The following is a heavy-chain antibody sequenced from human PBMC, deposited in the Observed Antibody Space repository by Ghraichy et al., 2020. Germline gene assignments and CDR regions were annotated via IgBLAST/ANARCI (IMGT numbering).Heavy chain of an antibody. V-gene: IGHV3-7*03. D-gene: IGHD4-11*01. CDR2: IKQDGSEK. CDR1: GFTFSSYW. J-gene: IGHJ6*03. CDR3: ARTVTFTYFYYYYYYMDV. Sequence: GGSLRLSCAASGFTFSSYWMSWVRQAPGKGLEWVANIKQDGSEKYYVDSVKGRFTISRDNAKNSLYLQMNSLRAEDTAVYYCARTVTFTYFYYYYYYMDVWGKGTTVTVSS.